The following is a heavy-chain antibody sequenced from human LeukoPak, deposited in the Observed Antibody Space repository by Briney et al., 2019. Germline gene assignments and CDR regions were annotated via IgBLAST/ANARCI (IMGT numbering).Heavy chain of an antibody. CDR2: ISGNGDST. V-gene: IGHV3-23*01. CDR3: ARGRGSYSLDY. CDR1: GFTLSSYA. Sequence: PGGSLRLSCAASGFTLSSYAMSWVRQAPGKGLEWVSAISGNGDSTYYADSVKGRLTISRDNSKNTLYLQMNSLRAEDTAVYNCARGRGSYSLDYWGQGTLVTVSS. D-gene: IGHD3-10*01. J-gene: IGHJ4*02.